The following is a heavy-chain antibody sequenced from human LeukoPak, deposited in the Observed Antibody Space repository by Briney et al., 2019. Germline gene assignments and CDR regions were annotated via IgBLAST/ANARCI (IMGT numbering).Heavy chain of an antibody. V-gene: IGHV4-61*02. CDR2: SYFTGRT. J-gene: IGHJ4*02. CDR1: GASINSNEYY. CDR3: ARVNGYSVAFFI. D-gene: IGHD5/OR15-5a*01. Sequence: SETLSLTCTVSGASINSNEYYWSWVRQPAGKGLEWIGRSYFTGRTNYNPSLKTRVTISVDTSKNHFSLQLSSVTAADTAVYHCARVNGYSVAFFIWGQGTLVIVSS.